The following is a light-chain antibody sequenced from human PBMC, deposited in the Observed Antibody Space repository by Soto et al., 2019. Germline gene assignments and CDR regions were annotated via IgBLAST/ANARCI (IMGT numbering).Light chain of an antibody. J-gene: IGKJ5*01. CDR2: DAS. Sequence: EIVLTQSQATLSLSPGERATLSCRTSQSVSNYLAWYQQKPGQAPRLLIYDASNRATGIPARFSGSGSGTDFTLTISSLEPEDFAVYYCQQRTNWPPRVTFGQGTRLEIK. CDR1: QSVSNY. V-gene: IGKV3-11*01. CDR3: QQRTNWPPRVT.